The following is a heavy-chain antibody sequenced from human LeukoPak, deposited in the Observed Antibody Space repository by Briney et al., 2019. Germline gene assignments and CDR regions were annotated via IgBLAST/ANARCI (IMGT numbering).Heavy chain of an antibody. D-gene: IGHD6-13*01. CDR3: ASPYNSRWYELCY. CDR1: GFTFSGYS. J-gene: IGHJ4*02. CDR2: ISGRSTTI. V-gene: IGHV3-48*04. Sequence: GGSLRLSCAASGFTFSGYSMNWLRQAPGKGLEWISYISGRSTTIYYADSVKGRYTISRDNAKKSLYLQMNSLRAEDTAVYYCASPYNSRWYELCYWGQGTLVTVSS.